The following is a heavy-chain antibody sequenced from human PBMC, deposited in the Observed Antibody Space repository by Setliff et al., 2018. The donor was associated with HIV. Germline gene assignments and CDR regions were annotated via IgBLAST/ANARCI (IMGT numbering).Heavy chain of an antibody. D-gene: IGHD1-26*01. Sequence: PGESLKISCKGSGYSFTNYWIGWVRQMPGKGLEWMGIIYPGDSDIQYSPSLQGQVTISADKSISTAYLQWSSLKASDSAMYYCARFWNSGSYRDAFDIWGQGTMVTVSS. J-gene: IGHJ3*02. V-gene: IGHV5-51*01. CDR1: GYSFTNYW. CDR2: IYPGDSDI. CDR3: ARFWNSGSYRDAFDI.